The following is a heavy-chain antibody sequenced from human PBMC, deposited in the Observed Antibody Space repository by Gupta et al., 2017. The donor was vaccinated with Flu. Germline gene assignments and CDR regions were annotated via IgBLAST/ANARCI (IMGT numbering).Heavy chain of an antibody. CDR1: GYTLTSYD. V-gene: IGHV1-18*01. J-gene: IGHJ4*02. Sequence: QVQLVQSGSEVKKPGASLKVSCKASGYTLTSYDISGVRPAPGQGLEWMGWISAYNGNTNYAQKLQGRVTMTTDTSTSTAYMELRSLRSDDTAVYYCARDVGQTTVAGYWGQGTLVTVSS. CDR2: ISAYNGNT. CDR3: ARDVGQTTVAGY. D-gene: IGHD4-17*01.